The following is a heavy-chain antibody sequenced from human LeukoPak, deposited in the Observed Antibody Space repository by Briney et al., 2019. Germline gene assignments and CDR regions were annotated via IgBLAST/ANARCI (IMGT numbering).Heavy chain of an antibody. V-gene: IGHV3-23*01. CDR1: GFTFSNYA. Sequence: GGSLRLSCAASGFTFSNYAMSWVRRAPGKGLEWVSGISNSGSSTYYADSVKGRFTISRDNSMSTLFLQMNSLRVEDTAIYYCAKTSSRSVPRSYSDFWGRGHLVTVSS. CDR2: ISNSGSST. CDR3: AKTSSRSVPRSYSDF. J-gene: IGHJ4*01. D-gene: IGHD3-16*02.